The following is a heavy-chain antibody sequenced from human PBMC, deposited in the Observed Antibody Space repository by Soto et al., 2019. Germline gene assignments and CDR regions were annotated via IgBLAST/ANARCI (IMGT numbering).Heavy chain of an antibody. Sequence: QVQLVESGGGVVQPGRSLRLSCAASGFTFSSYGMHWVRQAPGKGLEWVAVISYDGSNKYYADSVKGRFTISRDNSKNTLYLQMNSLRAEDTAVYYCAKDWGPGTRIAAAGTYYGMDVWGQGTTVTVSS. D-gene: IGHD6-13*01. V-gene: IGHV3-30*18. CDR1: GFTFSSYG. J-gene: IGHJ6*02. CDR3: AKDWGPGTRIAAAGTYYGMDV. CDR2: ISYDGSNK.